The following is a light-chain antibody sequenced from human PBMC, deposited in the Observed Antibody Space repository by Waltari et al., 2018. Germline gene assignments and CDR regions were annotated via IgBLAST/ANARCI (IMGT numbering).Light chain of an antibody. J-gene: IGLJ2*01. Sequence: QSAPTQPPSASGSPGQSVTISCTGTSSDVGGYNYVSWYQQHPGKAPKLMIYEVTKRPSGVPDRFSGSKSDNTASLTVSGLQTEDEADYYCSSYGGANYVIFGGGTKLTVL. V-gene: IGLV2-8*01. CDR1: SSDVGGYNY. CDR2: EVT. CDR3: SSYGGANYVI.